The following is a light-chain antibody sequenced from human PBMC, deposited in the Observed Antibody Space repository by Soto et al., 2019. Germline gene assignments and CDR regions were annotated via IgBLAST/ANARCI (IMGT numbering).Light chain of an antibody. Sequence: EIVLTQSPGTLSLSPGERATLSCRASQSIRSHYLAWYQQKPGQAPRLLISGAHNRAPGIPDRFSGSESGTDFTLRISRLEPEDFAVYYCQQYGSSGTFGQGTKVHIK. J-gene: IGKJ1*01. CDR2: GAH. V-gene: IGKV3-20*01. CDR3: QQYGSSGT. CDR1: QSIRSHY.